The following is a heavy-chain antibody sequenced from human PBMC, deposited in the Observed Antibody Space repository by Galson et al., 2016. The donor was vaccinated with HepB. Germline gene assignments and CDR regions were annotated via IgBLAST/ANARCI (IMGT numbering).Heavy chain of an antibody. CDR1: GFTFDYYT. V-gene: IGHV3-48*02. Sequence: SLRLSCAASGFTFDYYTMNWVRQAPGRGLEWVSYISRSSDTIHYADSVKGRFTVSRDNGQNSLFLQMNGLRDDDTGVYYCARDYYARDWFDPWGQGTLVTVSS. D-gene: IGHD3-10*02. CDR3: ARDYYARDWFDP. J-gene: IGHJ5*02. CDR2: ISRSSDTI.